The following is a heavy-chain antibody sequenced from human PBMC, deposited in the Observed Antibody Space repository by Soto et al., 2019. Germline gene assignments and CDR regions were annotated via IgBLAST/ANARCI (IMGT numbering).Heavy chain of an antibody. CDR2: IYYSGST. J-gene: IGHJ4*02. D-gene: IGHD3-22*01. V-gene: IGHV4-30-4*01. CDR1: GGSISSGDYY. CDR3: ARDLGYYYDSSGPHDY. Sequence: PSETLSLTCTVSGGSISSGDYYWSWIRQPPGKGLEWIGYIYYSGSTYYKPSLKSRVTISVDTSKNQFSLKLSSVTAADTAVYYCARDLGYYYDSSGPHDYWGQGTLVTV.